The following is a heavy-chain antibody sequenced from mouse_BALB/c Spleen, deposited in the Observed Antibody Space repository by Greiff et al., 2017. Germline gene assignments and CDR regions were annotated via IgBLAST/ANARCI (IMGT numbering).Heavy chain of an antibody. J-gene: IGHJ2*01. V-gene: IGHV3-2*02. CDR1: GYSITSDYA. CDR2: ISYSGST. Sequence: EVKLVESGPGLVKPSQSLSLTCTVTGYSITSDYAWNWIRQFPGNKLEWMGYISYSGSTSYNPSLKSRISITRDTSKNQFFLQLNSVTTEDTATYYCARSRLGRGYFDYWGQGTTLTVSS. D-gene: IGHD4-1*01. CDR3: ARSRLGRGYFDY.